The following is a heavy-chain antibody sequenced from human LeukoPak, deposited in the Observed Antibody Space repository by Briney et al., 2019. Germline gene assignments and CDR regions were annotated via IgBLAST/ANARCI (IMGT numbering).Heavy chain of an antibody. Sequence: ASVKVSCKASGYTFTGYYMHWVRQAPGQGLEWMGWINPNSGGTNYAQKFQGGVTMTRDTSISTAYMELSRLRSDDTAVYYCARAPYFDWTYDYWGQGTLVTVSS. D-gene: IGHD3-9*01. V-gene: IGHV1-2*02. CDR1: GYTFTGYY. CDR3: ARAPYFDWTYDY. J-gene: IGHJ4*02. CDR2: INPNSGGT.